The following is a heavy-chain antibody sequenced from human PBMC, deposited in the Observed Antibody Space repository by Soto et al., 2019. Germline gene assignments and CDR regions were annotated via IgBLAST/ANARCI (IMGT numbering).Heavy chain of an antibody. V-gene: IGHV2-5*02. Sequence: QITLKESGPTLVKPTQTLTLTCTFSGFSLSTSGVGVGWIRQPPGKALEWLALIYWDDGKRYSPSLKSRLTISKDTSKNQVVLTMTNMDPVDTATYYCAHARHPYCDYGMDVWGQGTTVTVSS. J-gene: IGHJ6*02. CDR2: IYWDDGK. CDR1: GFSLSTSGVG. CDR3: AHARHPYCDYGMDV.